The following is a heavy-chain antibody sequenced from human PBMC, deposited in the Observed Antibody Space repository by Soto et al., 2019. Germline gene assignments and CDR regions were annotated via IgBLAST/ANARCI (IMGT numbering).Heavy chain of an antibody. CDR2: ISTTSSYM. D-gene: IGHD6-13*01. Sequence: GGSLRLSCAASGFTVSSNYMSWVRQAPGRGLQWVSSISTTSSYMSYAESVRGRFTISGDNAKNSLFLQMNSLRAEDTAVHYCARGVAAAYYYYAMDVWGQGTTVTVSS. CDR3: ARGVAAAYYYYAMDV. V-gene: IGHV3-21*01. J-gene: IGHJ6*02. CDR1: GFTVSSNY.